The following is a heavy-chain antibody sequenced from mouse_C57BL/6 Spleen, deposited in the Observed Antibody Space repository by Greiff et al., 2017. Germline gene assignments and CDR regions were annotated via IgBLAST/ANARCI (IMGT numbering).Heavy chain of an antibody. J-gene: IGHJ3*01. CDR1: GYTFTSYW. Sequence: QVQLQQPGAELVKPGASVKMSCKASGYTFTSYWITWVKPRPGQGLEWIGDIYPGSGSTNYNEKFKSKATLTVDTSSSTAYMQLSSLTSEDSAVYYCAREGAQATAWFAYWGQGTLVTVSA. CDR2: IYPGSGST. CDR3: AREGAQATAWFAY. D-gene: IGHD3-2*02. V-gene: IGHV1-55*01.